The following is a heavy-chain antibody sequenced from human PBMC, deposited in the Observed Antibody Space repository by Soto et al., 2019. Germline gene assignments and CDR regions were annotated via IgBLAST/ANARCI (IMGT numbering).Heavy chain of an antibody. CDR2: ISGSGGST. V-gene: IGHV3-23*01. Sequence: RVRQATGKGLEWVSAISGSGGSTYYADSVKGRFTISRDNSKNTLYLQMNSLRGEDTAVYYCARGNCSSTSCYIRYYYYGMDVRGHGTTDTV. CDR3: ARGNCSSTSCYIRYYYYGMDV. J-gene: IGHJ6*02. D-gene: IGHD2-2*02.